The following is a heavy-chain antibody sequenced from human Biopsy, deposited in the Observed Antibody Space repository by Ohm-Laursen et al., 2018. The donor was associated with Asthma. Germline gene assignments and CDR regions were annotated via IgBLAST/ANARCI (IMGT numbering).Heavy chain of an antibody. CDR1: GTHFGSYN. V-gene: IGHV3-30-3*01. J-gene: IGHJ4*02. CDR2: ITFDGSTQ. CDR3: SRDALGYYFDI. Sequence: SLRLSCTASGTHFGSYNMHWARQAPGKGLEWVAVITFDGSTQHYGDSVKGRFTISRDNSKNMLFLQMNSLRAEDTAVYYCSRDALGYYFDIWGQGTKVTVSS. D-gene: IGHD6-13*01.